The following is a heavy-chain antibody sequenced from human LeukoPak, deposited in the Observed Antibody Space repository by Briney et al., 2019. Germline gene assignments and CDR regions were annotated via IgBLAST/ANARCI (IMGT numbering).Heavy chain of an antibody. D-gene: IGHD5-18*01. CDR3: ARRGYGYGFDAFDI. CDR2: IYYSGST. V-gene: IGHV4-59*12. CDR1: GGSISSYY. J-gene: IGHJ3*02. Sequence: SETLSLTCTVSGGSISSYYWSWIRQPPGKGLEWIGYIYYSGSTNYNPSLKSRVTISVDMSKNQFSLKLSSVTAADTAVYYCARRGYGYGFDAFDIWGQGTMVTVSS.